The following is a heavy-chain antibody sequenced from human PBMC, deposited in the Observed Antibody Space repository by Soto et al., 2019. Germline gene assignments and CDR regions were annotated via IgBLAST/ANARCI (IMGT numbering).Heavy chain of an antibody. CDR2: TYYRSKWYN. Sequence: SQTLSLTCAISGDSVSSNSAAWNWIRQSPSRGLEWLGRTYYRSKWYNDYAVSVKSRITINPDTSKNQFSLQLNSVTPEDTAVYYCAGGSGRRRDIDFWSGYYRAGPDAFDIWGQGTMVTVSS. CDR1: GDSVSSNSAA. J-gene: IGHJ3*02. CDR3: AGGSGRRRDIDFWSGYYRAGPDAFDI. V-gene: IGHV6-1*01. D-gene: IGHD3-3*01.